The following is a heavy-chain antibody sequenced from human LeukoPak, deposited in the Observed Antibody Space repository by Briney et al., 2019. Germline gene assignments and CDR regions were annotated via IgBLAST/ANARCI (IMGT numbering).Heavy chain of an antibody. Sequence: GGSLRLSCAASGFTFSSYGMHWVRQAPGKGLEWVALIWYDGSNKYYADSVKGRFTISRDNSKNTLYLQMNSLRAEDTAVYYCAREGSFGEFHDAFDIWGQGTMVTVSS. V-gene: IGHV3-33*01. D-gene: IGHD3-10*01. J-gene: IGHJ3*02. CDR1: GFTFSSYG. CDR3: AREGSFGEFHDAFDI. CDR2: IWYDGSNK.